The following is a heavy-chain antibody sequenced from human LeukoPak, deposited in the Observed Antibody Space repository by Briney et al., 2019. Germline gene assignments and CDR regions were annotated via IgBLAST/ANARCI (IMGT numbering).Heavy chain of an antibody. Sequence: QAGGSLRLSCAASGFTVSSNYMSWVRQAPGKGLEWVSVIYSGGSTYYADSVKGRFTISRDNSKNALYLQMNSLRVEDTAVYYCAREDSSSWYLSNYYGMDVWGQGTTVTVSS. J-gene: IGHJ6*02. CDR3: AREDSSSWYLSNYYGMDV. CDR1: GFTVSSNY. CDR2: IYSGGST. V-gene: IGHV3-66*01. D-gene: IGHD6-13*01.